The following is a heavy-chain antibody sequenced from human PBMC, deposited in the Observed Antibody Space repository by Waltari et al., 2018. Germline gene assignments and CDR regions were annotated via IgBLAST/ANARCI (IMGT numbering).Heavy chain of an antibody. V-gene: IGHV4-39*01. CDR2: IYYSGST. CDR1: GGSISSSSYY. CDR3: ARNGESGYRDY. D-gene: IGHD5-12*01. J-gene: IGHJ4*02. Sequence: QLQLQESGPGLVKPSETLSLTCHVSGGSISSSSYYWGWIRQPPGKGLEWIGSIYYSGSTYYNPSLKSRVTISVDTSKNQFSLKLSSVTAADTAVYYCARNGESGYRDYWGQGTLVTVSS.